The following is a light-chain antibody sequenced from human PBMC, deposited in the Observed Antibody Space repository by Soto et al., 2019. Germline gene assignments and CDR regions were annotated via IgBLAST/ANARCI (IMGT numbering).Light chain of an antibody. V-gene: IGKV3-15*01. CDR2: RAS. CDR3: QQYSKWPPRT. J-gene: IGKJ1*01. Sequence: EIVMTQSPATLAGSPGETVTLSCRASQSLSGNLAWYQQKPGQAPRLLIFRASTRATGVPARFSGRGSGKEFTLTIGGLQSEDFAVYYCQQYSKWPPRTFGPGTKVDIK. CDR1: QSLSGN.